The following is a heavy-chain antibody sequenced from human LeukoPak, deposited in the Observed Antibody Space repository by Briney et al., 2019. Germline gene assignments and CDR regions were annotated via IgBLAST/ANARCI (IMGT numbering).Heavy chain of an antibody. D-gene: IGHD6-19*01. CDR3: ARDVGSGWYPRGYYFDY. V-gene: IGHV1-69*13. CDR1: GGTFSSYA. J-gene: IGHJ4*02. Sequence: ASVKVSCKASGGTFSSYAISWVRQAPGQGLEWMGGIIPIFGTANYAQKFQGRVTITADESTSTAYMELSSLRSEDTAVYYCARDVGSGWYPRGYYFDYWGQGTLVTVSS. CDR2: IIPIFGTA.